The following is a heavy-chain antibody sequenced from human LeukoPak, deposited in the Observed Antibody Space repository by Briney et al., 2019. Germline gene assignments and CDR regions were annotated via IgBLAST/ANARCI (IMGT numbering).Heavy chain of an antibody. CDR3: ARLGCYGSGSLIDYFDY. CDR1: GGSISINSYY. D-gene: IGHD3-10*01. CDR2: IYYSGST. J-gene: IGHJ4*02. Sequence: SETLSLTCTVAGGSISINSYYWGWIPQPPWKGLEWIGSIYYSGSTYYNPSLKSRVTISLDTSKNQVSLKLSSVTAADTAVYYCARLGCYGSGSLIDYFDYWGEGTLVTVSS. V-gene: IGHV4-39*01.